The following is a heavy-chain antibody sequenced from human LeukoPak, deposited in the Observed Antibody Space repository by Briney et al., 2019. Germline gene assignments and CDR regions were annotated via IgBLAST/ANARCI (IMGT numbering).Heavy chain of an antibody. Sequence: SETLSLTCTVSGGSISSSSYYWGWIRQPPGKGLEWIGSIYYSGSTYYNPSLKSRVTISVDTSKNQFSLKLSSVTAADTAVYYCARLSVAGADSYYFDYWGQGTLVTVSS. CDR2: IYYSGST. CDR1: GGSISSSSYY. D-gene: IGHD6-19*01. J-gene: IGHJ4*02. V-gene: IGHV4-39*01. CDR3: ARLSVAGADSYYFDY.